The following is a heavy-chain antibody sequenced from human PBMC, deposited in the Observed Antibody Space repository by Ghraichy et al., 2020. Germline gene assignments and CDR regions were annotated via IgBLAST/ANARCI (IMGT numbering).Heavy chain of an antibody. CDR1: GFTFSSYV. J-gene: IGHJ4*02. Sequence: GGSLRLSCAASGFTFSSYVMSWVRQAPGKGLEWVSAISGSSVSTYYADSVKGRFTISRDDSKNTLYLQMNSLRAEDTAVYYCAKDRALMRAPFDYWGQGALVTVSS. CDR2: ISGSSVST. CDR3: AKDRALMRAPFDY. V-gene: IGHV3-23*01. D-gene: IGHD2-8*01.